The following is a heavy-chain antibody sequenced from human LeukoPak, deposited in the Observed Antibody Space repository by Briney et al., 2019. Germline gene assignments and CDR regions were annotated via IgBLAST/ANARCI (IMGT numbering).Heavy chain of an antibody. CDR2: IWYDGSNK. V-gene: IGHV3-33*01. J-gene: IGHJ4*02. D-gene: IGHD4-17*01. CDR3: ARDRNGNYGRWGFDY. CDR1: GFTFSSYG. Sequence: GGSLRLSCAASGFTFSSYGMHWVRQAPGKGLEWVSVIWYDGSNKYYADSVKGRFTISRDNSKNTLYLQMNSLRAEDTAVYYCARDRNGNYGRWGFDYWGQGTLVSVSS.